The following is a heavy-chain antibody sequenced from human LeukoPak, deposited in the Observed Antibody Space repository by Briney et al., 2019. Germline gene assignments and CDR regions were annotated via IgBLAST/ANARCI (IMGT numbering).Heavy chain of an antibody. V-gene: IGHV3-48*03. D-gene: IGHD2-21*01. CDR2: IYTDSTI. CDR1: GFTSSNYE. CDR3: ARASNSPFDY. Sequence: GGSLRLSCATSGFTSSNYEFSWVRQAPGRGLEWVSHIYTDSTIYQADSVKGRFTISRDNAKDSLYLQMNSLRAEDTAVYYCARASNSPFDYWGQGTLVTVSS. J-gene: IGHJ4*02.